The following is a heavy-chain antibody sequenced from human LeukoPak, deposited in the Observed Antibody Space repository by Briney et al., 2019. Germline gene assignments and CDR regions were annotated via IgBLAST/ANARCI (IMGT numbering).Heavy chain of an antibody. D-gene: IGHD6-13*01. J-gene: IGHJ5*02. CDR1: GGSISLSYYY. CDR3: ARHFPTRTLTYSSSWYVPPWFDP. V-gene: IGHV4-39*01. CDR2: VYYSGTT. Sequence: SETLSLTCSVSGGSISLSYYYWGWIRQPPGKALEWIGSVYYSGTTSYNPSLKSRVTISVDMSKNHFSLKLSSVTAADTAVYYCARHFPTRTLTYSSSWYVPPWFDPWGQGTLVTVSS.